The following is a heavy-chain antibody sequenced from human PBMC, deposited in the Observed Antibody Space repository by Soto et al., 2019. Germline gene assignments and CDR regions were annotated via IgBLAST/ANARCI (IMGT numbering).Heavy chain of an antibody. Sequence: SQTLSLTCAISVDSVSSNSAAWTWIRQSPSRGLEWLGRTYYRSKLYNDYAVSVKSRITINPDTSKNQFSLQLNSVTPEDTAVYYCARGESDSYGYLDWFDPWGQGTLVTVSS. CDR2: TYYRSKLYN. CDR1: VDSVSSNSAA. J-gene: IGHJ5*02. D-gene: IGHD5-18*01. V-gene: IGHV6-1*01. CDR3: ARGESDSYGYLDWFDP.